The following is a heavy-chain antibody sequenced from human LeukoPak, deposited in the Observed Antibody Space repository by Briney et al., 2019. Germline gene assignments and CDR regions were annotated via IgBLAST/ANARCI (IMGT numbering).Heavy chain of an antibody. D-gene: IGHD3-22*01. Sequence: GGSLRLSCAASGFTFSSYWMSWVRQAPGKGLEWVANIKQDGSEKYYVDSVKGRFTISRDNAKNSLYLQMNSLRAEDTAVYYCASFDSGGYRFAFDIWGQGTMVTVSS. CDR2: IKQDGSEK. CDR3: ASFDSGGYRFAFDI. CDR1: GFTFSSYW. J-gene: IGHJ3*02. V-gene: IGHV3-7*01.